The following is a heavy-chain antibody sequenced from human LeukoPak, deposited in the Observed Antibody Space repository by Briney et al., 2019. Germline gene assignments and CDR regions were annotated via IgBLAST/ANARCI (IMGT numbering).Heavy chain of an antibody. CDR2: IIPILGIA. CDR3: VGHRGGGWFDP. J-gene: IGHJ5*02. D-gene: IGHD3-10*01. CDR1: GGTFSSYT. Sequence: SVKVSCKASGGTFSSYTISWVRQAPGQGLEWMGRIIPILGIANYAQKFQGRVTITADESTSTAYMELSSLRSEDTAVYYCVGHRGGGWFDPWGQGTLVTVSS. V-gene: IGHV1-69*02.